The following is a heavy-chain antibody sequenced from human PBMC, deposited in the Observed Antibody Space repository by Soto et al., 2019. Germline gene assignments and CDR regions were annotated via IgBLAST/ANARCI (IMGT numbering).Heavy chain of an antibody. CDR3: AKGGRGSGSYTDYYGMDV. V-gene: IGHV3-23*01. Sequence: EVQLLESGGGLVQPGGSLRLSCAASGFTFSSYAMSWVRQAPGKGLEWVSAISGSGGSTYYADSVKGRFTISNDNSKNTLYLQMNSLRAEDTVGYYCAKGGRGSGSYTDYYGMDVWGQGTTVTVSS. CDR1: GFTFSSYA. CDR2: ISGSGGST. D-gene: IGHD1-26*01. J-gene: IGHJ6*02.